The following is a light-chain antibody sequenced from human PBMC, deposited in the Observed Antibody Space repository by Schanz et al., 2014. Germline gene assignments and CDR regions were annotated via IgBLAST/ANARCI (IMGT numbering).Light chain of an antibody. V-gene: IGKV3-20*01. CDR3: QQYGNSPLGT. CDR2: GVS. J-gene: IGKJ1*01. Sequence: EIVLTQSPGTLSLSPGEGATLSCKASQSVRSTYFAWYQQKPGQAPRLVIYGVSRRATGIPERFSGSGSGTDFTLTISSLGPEDFAVYYCQQYGNSPLGTFGQGTEVEIK. CDR1: QSVRSTY.